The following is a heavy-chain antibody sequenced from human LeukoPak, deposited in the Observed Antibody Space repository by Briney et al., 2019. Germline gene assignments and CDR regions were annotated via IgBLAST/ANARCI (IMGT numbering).Heavy chain of an antibody. J-gene: IGHJ4*02. Sequence: GGSLRLSCAASGFTFSSYWMPWVRQAPGKGLVWVSRIKTDGTYTSNADSVQGRFTISRDNAKSTLYLPMNSLKVEDTAVYYCVADLGDYADFWGQGTLVTVSS. V-gene: IGHV3-74*01. CDR2: IKTDGTYT. CDR1: GFTFSSYW. CDR3: VADLGDYADF.